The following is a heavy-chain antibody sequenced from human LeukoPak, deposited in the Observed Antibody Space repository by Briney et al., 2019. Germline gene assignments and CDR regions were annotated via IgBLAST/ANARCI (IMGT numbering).Heavy chain of an antibody. V-gene: IGHV3-30*04. CDR1: GFTFSSYA. J-gene: IGHJ4*02. CDR2: ISYDGSNK. CDR3: ARPRIMITFGGAIAKTGFDY. D-gene: IGHD3-16*02. Sequence: GGSLRLSCAASGFTFSSYAMHWVRQAPGKGLEWVAVISYDGSNKYYADSVKGRFTISRDNSKNTLYLQMNSLRAEDTAVYYCARPRIMITFGGAIAKTGFDYWGQGTLVTVSS.